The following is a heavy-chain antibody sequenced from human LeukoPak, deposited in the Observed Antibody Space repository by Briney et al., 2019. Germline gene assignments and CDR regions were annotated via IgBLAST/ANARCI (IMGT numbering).Heavy chain of an antibody. V-gene: IGHV3-20*04. CDR1: GFTIDDYG. CDR3: AAISIAVAVDFDY. Sequence: PGGSLSLSCAASGFTIDDYGMSWVRKAPGKGLEWVSGLNWDGGSTGYADSVKGRFTISRDNAKNSLYLQMNSLRAEDTALDYCAAISIAVAVDFDYWGQGTLVTVSS. CDR2: LNWDGGST. D-gene: IGHD6-19*01. J-gene: IGHJ4*02.